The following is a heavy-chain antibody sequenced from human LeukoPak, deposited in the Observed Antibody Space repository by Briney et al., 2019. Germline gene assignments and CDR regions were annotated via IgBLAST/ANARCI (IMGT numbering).Heavy chain of an antibody. V-gene: IGHV4-34*01. D-gene: IGHD7-27*01. J-gene: IGHJ4*02. CDR3: ARRDLTGVDD. CDR1: GGSFSGYY. CDR2: IYYNRRT. Sequence: SETLSLTCAVYGGSFSGYYWSWIRQPPGKGLEWIGNIYYNRRTFYNPSLKSRVTISEDTSKNQISLKLSSVTAADTVVYYCARRDLTGVDDWGQGTLVTVSS.